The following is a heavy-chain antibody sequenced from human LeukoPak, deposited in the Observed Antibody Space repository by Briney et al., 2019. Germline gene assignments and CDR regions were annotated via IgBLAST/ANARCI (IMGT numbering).Heavy chain of an antibody. J-gene: IGHJ4*02. CDR3: ARRLTYCGGDCYLFPFDY. D-gene: IGHD2-21*02. CDR2: IYYSGST. CDR1: GGSISSSSYY. Sequence: PSETLSLTCTVSGGSISSSSYYSGWIRQPPGKGLEWIGSIYYSGSTYYNPSLKSRVTISVDTSKNQFSLKLSSVTAADTAVYYCARRLTYCGGDCYLFPFDYWGQGTLVTVSS. V-gene: IGHV4-39*01.